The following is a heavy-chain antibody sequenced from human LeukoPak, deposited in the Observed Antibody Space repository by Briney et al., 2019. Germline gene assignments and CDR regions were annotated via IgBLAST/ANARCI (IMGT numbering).Heavy chain of an antibody. J-gene: IGHJ3*01. CDR2: IKQDGHEK. CDR3: AREGMVRGVPDAFDL. CDR1: GFTFSRDW. Sequence: GGSLSLSCAASGFTFSRDWMDWVRQVPGKGLEWGANIKQDGHEKYFLGSVKGRFAISRDNAKNSLYLQIHSLRVEDPAVYYRAREGMVRGVPDAFDLWGQETMVTVSS. D-gene: IGHD3-10*01. V-gene: IGHV3-7*01.